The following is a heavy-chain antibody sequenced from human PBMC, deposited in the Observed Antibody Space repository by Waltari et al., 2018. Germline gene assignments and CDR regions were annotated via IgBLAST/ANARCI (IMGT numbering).Heavy chain of an antibody. Sequence: QVQLQQSGPGLVRPSQTLSLTCAISGDSVSSISAAWHWIRQSPSRGLEWLGRTYYRSKWSTDYAVSVKSRITINPDTSKNHFSLQLISVTPEDSAVYYCARGPSFDYWGQGTLVTVSS. CDR1: GDSVSSISAA. J-gene: IGHJ4*02. V-gene: IGHV6-1*01. CDR3: ARGPSFDY. CDR2: TYYRSKWST.